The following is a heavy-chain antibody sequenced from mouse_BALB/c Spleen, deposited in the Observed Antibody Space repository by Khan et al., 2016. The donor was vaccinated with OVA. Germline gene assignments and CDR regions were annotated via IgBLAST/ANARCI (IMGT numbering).Heavy chain of an antibody. CDR2: ISSSGST. Sequence: EVQLVESGPGLVKPSQSLSLTCTVTVYSITSDYAWNWIRQFPGNKLEWMGYISSSGSTNYNPALKSRISITRDTSKNQFFLQLNSVTTEDTATYYCARDDSRYNYAMDYWGQGTSVTVSS. D-gene: IGHD2-4*01. CDR3: ARDDSRYNYAMDY. V-gene: IGHV3-2*02. J-gene: IGHJ4*01. CDR1: VYSITSDYA.